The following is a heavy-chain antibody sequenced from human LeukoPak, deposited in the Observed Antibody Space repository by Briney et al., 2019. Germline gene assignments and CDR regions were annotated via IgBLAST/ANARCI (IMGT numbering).Heavy chain of an antibody. CDR3: SRGQQYPYCPEFYY. CDR2: IRSKSNDGTT. Sequence: PGRSLRLSCTASGFTFADYNMNWVRQAPGKGLEWVDYIRSKSNDGTTDYVASVIGRFTISRDDSKSIAYLEMTRLKSEDTAVYYCSRGQQYPYCPEFYYWGQGTLFTVSS. V-gene: IGHV3-49*04. CDR1: GFTFADYN. J-gene: IGHJ4*02. D-gene: IGHD1-14*01.